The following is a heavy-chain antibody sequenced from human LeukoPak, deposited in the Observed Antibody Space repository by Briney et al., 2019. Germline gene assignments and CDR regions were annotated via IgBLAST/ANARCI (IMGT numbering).Heavy chain of an antibody. CDR1: GFTLSNYW. CDR3: VRDWGGGDDY. D-gene: IGHD3-10*01. Sequence: PGGSLRLSCAVSGFTLSNYWMTWVRQTPGKGLEWVATIKQDGSEKYYVDSVKGRFTISRDNAKNSLYLQMNSLRGEDTAVYYCVRDWGGGDDYWGQGTLVTVSS. CDR2: IKQDGSEK. V-gene: IGHV3-7*01. J-gene: IGHJ4*02.